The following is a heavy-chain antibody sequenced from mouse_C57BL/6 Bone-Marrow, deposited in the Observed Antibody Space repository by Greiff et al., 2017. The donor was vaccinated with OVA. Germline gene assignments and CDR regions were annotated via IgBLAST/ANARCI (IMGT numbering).Heavy chain of an antibody. CDR3: TTVVVDY. J-gene: IGHJ2*01. Sequence: DVKLVESGAELVRPGASVKLSCTASGFNIKDDYMHWVKQRPEQGLEWIGWIDPENGDTEYASKFQGKATITADTSSNTAYLQLSSLTSEDTAVYYCTTVVVDYWGQGTTLTVSS. V-gene: IGHV14-4*01. CDR1: GFNIKDDY. D-gene: IGHD1-1*01. CDR2: IDPENGDT.